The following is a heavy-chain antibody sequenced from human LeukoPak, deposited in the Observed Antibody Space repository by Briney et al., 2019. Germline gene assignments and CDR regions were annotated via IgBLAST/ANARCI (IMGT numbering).Heavy chain of an antibody. Sequence: PGRSLRLSCAASGFTFSSYGMHWVRQAPGKGLEGVAVIWYDGSNKYYADSVKGRFTISRDNSKNTLYLQMNSLRAEDTAVYYCAKVRSSSWTKEFDYWGQGTLVTVSS. V-gene: IGHV3-33*06. CDR2: IWYDGSNK. CDR3: AKVRSSSWTKEFDY. D-gene: IGHD6-13*01. CDR1: GFTFSSYG. J-gene: IGHJ4*02.